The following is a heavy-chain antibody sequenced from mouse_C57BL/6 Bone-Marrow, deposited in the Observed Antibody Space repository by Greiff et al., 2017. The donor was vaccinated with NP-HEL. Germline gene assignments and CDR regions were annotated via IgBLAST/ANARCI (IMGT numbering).Heavy chain of an antibody. CDR1: GYTFTSYW. CDR3: ALIYYYVSRPSY. Sequence: QVQLQQSGAELVMPGASVKLSCKASGYTFTSYWMHWVKQRPGQGLEWIGEIDPSDSYSNYNQKFKGKSTLTLDTSSSTAYMQLSSLTSEDSAVYYCALIYYYVSRPSYWGQGTTLTVSS. V-gene: IGHV1-69*01. CDR2: IDPSDSYS. D-gene: IGHD1-1*01. J-gene: IGHJ2*01.